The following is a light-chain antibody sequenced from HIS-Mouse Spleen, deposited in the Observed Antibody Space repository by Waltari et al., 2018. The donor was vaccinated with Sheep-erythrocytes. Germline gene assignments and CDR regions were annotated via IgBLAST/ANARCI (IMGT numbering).Light chain of an antibody. V-gene: IGLV2-11*01. CDR1: SRDVCGYNY. CDR3: CSYAGSYNHV. CDR2: DVS. Sequence: QSALTQPRSVSGSPGQSVTISCTGTSRDVCGYNYVSWYQQHPGKAPKLMIYDVSKRLSGVPDRFSGSKSGNTASLTISGLQAEDEADYYCCSYAGSYNHVFATGTKVTVL. J-gene: IGLJ1*01.